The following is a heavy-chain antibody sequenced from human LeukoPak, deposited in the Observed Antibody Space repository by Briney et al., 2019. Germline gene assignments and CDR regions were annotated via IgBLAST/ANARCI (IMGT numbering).Heavy chain of an antibody. Sequence: ASVKVSCKASGYTFTGYYMHWVRQAPGQGLEWMGWNNPNSGGTNYAQKFQGRVTMTRDTSISTAYMELSRLRSDDTAVYYCARDKWAAQKSYGMDVWGQGTTVTVSS. J-gene: IGHJ6*02. CDR1: GYTFTGYY. V-gene: IGHV1-2*02. CDR3: ARDKWAAQKSYGMDV. CDR2: NNPNSGGT. D-gene: IGHD2-8*01.